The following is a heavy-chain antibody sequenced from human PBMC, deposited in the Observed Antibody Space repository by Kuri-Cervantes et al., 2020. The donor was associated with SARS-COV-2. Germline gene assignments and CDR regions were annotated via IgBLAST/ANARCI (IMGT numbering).Heavy chain of an antibody. J-gene: IGHJ6*03. D-gene: IGHD1-26*01. CDR2: IYYSGST. CDR1: GGSISSSSYY. V-gene: IGHV4-39*01. CDR3: ARQTPELRPWYQYMDV. Sequence: SETLSLTCTVSGGSISSSSYYWGWIRQPPGKGLEWIGSIYYSGSTYYNPSLKSRVTMTRDTSTSTVYMELSSLRSEDTAVYYCARQTPELRPWYQYMDVWGKGTTVTVSS.